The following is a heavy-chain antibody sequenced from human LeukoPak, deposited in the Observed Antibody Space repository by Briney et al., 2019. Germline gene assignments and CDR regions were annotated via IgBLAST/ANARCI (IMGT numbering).Heavy chain of an antibody. D-gene: IGHD4-23*01. J-gene: IGHJ6*02. CDR3: ARGEGDYGGNLGMDI. CDR2: IYYSGST. V-gene: IGHV4-39*07. Sequence: SETLSLTCTVSGGSISSSSYYWGWIRQPPGKGLEWIGSIYYSGSTYYNPSLKSRVTISVDTSKNQFSLKLSSVTAADTAVYYCARGEGDYGGNLGMDIWGQGTTVTVSS. CDR1: GGSISSSSYY.